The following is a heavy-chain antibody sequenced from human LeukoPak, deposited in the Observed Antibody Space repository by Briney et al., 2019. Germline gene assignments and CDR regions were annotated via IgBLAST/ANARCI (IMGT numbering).Heavy chain of an antibody. CDR2: IYYSGNT. D-gene: IGHD4-17*01. CDR1: GDSISSYY. CDR3: ARHVRQYGDYANWFDP. Sequence: SETLSLTCTVSGDSISSYYWSWIRQPPGKGLEWIGYIYYSGNTNYNPSLKSRVTISVDTSKNQFSLKLSSVTAADTAVYYCARHVRQYGDYANWFDPWGQGTLVTVSS. J-gene: IGHJ5*02. V-gene: IGHV4-59*08.